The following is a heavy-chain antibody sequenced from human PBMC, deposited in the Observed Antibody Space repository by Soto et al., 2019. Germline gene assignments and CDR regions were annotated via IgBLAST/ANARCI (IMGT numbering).Heavy chain of an antibody. CDR3: ARLYYDISNGYSGGPYFDY. CDR1: GGSISSSSYY. V-gene: IGHV4-39*01. J-gene: IGHJ4*02. Sequence: PSETLSLTCTVSGGSISSSSYYWGWIRQPPGKGLEWIGSIYYSGSTYYNPSLKSRVTISVDTSKNQFSLKLSSVTAADTAVYYCARLYYDISNGYSGGPYFDYWGQGTLVTVSS. CDR2: IYYSGST. D-gene: IGHD3-9*01.